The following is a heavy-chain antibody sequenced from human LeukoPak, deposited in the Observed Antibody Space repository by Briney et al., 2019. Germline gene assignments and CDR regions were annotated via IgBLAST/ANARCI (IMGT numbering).Heavy chain of an antibody. V-gene: IGHV4-59*01. CDR2: IYYSGST. J-gene: IGHJ4*02. CDR3: ASRGDSYGRYEDY. Sequence: KPSETLSLTCTVSGGSISSYYWSWMRQPPGKGLEWIGYIYYSGSTNYNPSLKSRVTISVDTSKNQFSLKLSSVTAADTAVYYCASRGDSYGRYEDYWGQGTLVTVSS. CDR1: GGSISSYY. D-gene: IGHD5-18*01.